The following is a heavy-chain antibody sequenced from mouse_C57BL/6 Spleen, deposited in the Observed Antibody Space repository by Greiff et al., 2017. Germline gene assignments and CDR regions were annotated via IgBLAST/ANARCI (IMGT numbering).Heavy chain of an antibody. CDR1: GYTFTSYW. J-gene: IGHJ3*01. CDR3: ARGAAQAPFAY. V-gene: IGHV1-7*01. D-gene: IGHD3-2*02. Sequence: VQLKQSGAELAKPGASVKLSCKASGYTFTSYWMHWVKQRPGQGLEWIGYINPSSGYTKYTQKFKDKATLTADKSSSTAYMQLSSLTYEDSAVDYCARGAAQAPFAYWGQGTLVTVSA. CDR2: INPSSGYT.